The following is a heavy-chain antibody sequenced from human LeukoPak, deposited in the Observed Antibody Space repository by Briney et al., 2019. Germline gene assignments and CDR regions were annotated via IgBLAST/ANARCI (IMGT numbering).Heavy chain of an antibody. Sequence: GGSLRLSCAASGFTFSSYAMSWVRQAPGKGLEWVSSISGGGRTTYYANSVKGRFTISKDNSKNTLYLQMNTLRAEDTAVYYCAKLSGGDCYSSCYYDMDVWGQGTTVTVSS. D-gene: IGHD2-21*02. V-gene: IGHV3-23*01. CDR2: ISGGGRTT. CDR1: GFTFSSYA. CDR3: AKLSGGDCYSSCYYDMDV. J-gene: IGHJ6*02.